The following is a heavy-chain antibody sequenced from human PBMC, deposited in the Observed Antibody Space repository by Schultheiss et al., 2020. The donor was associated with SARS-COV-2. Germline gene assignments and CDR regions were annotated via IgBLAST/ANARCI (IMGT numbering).Heavy chain of an antibody. V-gene: IGHV4-59*08. CDR2: IHYSGST. J-gene: IGHJ6*02. D-gene: IGHD6-13*01. CDR3: ARTEAVAGTRYYYGMDV. Sequence: SETLSLTCTVSGGSISSYYWSWIRQPPGKGLEWIGYIHYSGSTNYNPSLKSRVTISVDTSKNQFSLKLSSVTAADTAVYYCARTEAVAGTRYYYGMDVWGQGTTVTVSS. CDR1: GGSISSYY.